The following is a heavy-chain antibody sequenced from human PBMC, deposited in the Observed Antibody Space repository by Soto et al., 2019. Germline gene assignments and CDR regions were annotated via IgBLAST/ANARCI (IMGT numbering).Heavy chain of an antibody. CDR1: GDTFSSYA. CDR3: ARGWYYYHSSGYAFDY. J-gene: IGHJ4*02. D-gene: IGHD3-22*01. V-gene: IGHV1-69*06. Sequence: ASVKVSCKASGDTFSSYAISWVRQAPGQGLEWMGGIIPIFGTANYAQKFKGRVTITADKSTSTAYMELISLRSEDTAMYYCARGWYYYHSSGYAFDYWGQGTRVTVSS. CDR2: IIPIFGTA.